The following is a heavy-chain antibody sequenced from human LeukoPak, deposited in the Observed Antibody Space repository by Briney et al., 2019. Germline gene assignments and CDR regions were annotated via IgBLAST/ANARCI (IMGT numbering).Heavy chain of an antibody. CDR2: ISGSGGST. D-gene: IGHD5-18*01. J-gene: IGHJ4*02. CDR1: GFTFSSYA. V-gene: IGHV3-23*01. Sequence: GGSLRLSCAASGFTFSSYAMSWVRQAPGKGLEWVSAISGSGGSTYYADSVKGRFTISRDNSKNTLYLRMNSLRAEDTAVYYCAKSVRGYSYAYYPKWGQGTLVTVSS. CDR3: AKSVRGYSYAYYPK.